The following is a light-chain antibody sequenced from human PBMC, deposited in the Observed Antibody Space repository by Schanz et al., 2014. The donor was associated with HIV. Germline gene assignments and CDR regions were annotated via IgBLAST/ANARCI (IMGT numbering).Light chain of an antibody. V-gene: IGLV1-51*01. J-gene: IGLJ2*01. CDR2: ASH. Sequence: QSVLTQPPSVSAAPGQKVTISCSGSSSNIGNNYVSWYQQLPGTAPKLLIYASHERPSEIPDRFSGSQTGTSATLAINGLQPGDEADYYCGAWDSGRGAVVFGGGTKLTVL. CDR1: SSNIGNNY. CDR3: GAWDSGRGAVV.